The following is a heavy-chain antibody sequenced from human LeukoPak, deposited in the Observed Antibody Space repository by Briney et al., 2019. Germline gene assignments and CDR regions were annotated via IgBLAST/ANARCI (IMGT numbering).Heavy chain of an antibody. Sequence: GGSLRLSCAASGFTFSSYWMSWVRQAPGKGLEWVANIKQDGSEKYYVDSVKGRFTISRDNAKNSLYLQMNSLRAEDTAVYYCARGAYNWNDVVYYYYYMDVWGKGTTVTVSS. V-gene: IGHV3-7*03. CDR1: GFTFSSYW. CDR2: IKQDGSEK. D-gene: IGHD1-1*01. CDR3: ARGAYNWNDVVYYYYYMDV. J-gene: IGHJ6*03.